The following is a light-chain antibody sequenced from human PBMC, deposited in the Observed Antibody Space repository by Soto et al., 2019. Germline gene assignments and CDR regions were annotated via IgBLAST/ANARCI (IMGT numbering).Light chain of an antibody. CDR3: QKYDSSPLT. CDR2: GAS. CDR1: QGISND. V-gene: IGKV1-27*01. Sequence: DTQMTQSPSSLSASVGDRVTITCRASQGISNDLAWYQQKPGKVPKLLIYGASTLQPGVPSRFSGSGSGTEFTLTISSLQPEDVATYYCQKYDSSPLTFGGGSKVEFK. J-gene: IGKJ4*01.